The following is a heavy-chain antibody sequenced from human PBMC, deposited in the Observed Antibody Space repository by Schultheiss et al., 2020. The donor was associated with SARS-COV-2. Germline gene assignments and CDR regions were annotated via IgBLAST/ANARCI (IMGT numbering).Heavy chain of an antibody. CDR3: AKDLSPGIVATIVEYFDY. CDR1: GFTFGSYW. J-gene: IGHJ4*02. CDR2: ISGSGGST. Sequence: GGSLRLSCAASGFTFGSYWMSWVRQAPGKGLEWVSAISGSGGSTYYADSVKGRFTISRDNSKNTLYLQMNSLRAEDTAVYYCAKDLSPGIVATIVEYFDYWGQGTLVTVSS. D-gene: IGHD5-12*01. V-gene: IGHV3-23*01.